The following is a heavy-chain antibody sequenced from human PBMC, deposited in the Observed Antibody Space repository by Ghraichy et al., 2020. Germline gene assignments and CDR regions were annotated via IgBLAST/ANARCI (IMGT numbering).Heavy chain of an antibody. CDR3: ASLIVVLNAFDI. D-gene: IGHD3-22*01. CDR2: IYYSGST. Sequence: ESLNISCTVSGGSISSSSYYWGWIRQPPGKGLEWIGSIYYSGSTYYNPSLKSRVTISVDTSKNQFSLKLSSVTAADTAVYYCASLIVVLNAFDIWGQGTMVTVSS. CDR1: GGSISSSSYY. J-gene: IGHJ3*02. V-gene: IGHV4-39*01.